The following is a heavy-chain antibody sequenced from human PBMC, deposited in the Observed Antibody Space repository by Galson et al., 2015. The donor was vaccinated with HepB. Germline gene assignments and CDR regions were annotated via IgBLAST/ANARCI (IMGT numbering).Heavy chain of an antibody. CDR1: GYTFTSYG. CDR2: IGPYNGDT. D-gene: IGHD6-6*01. Sequence: SVKVSCKASGYTFTSYGISWVRQAPGQGLEWMGWIGPYNGDTKYAQKFQGRVTLATDTSTSTASMNLRSLRSGDTAVYYCAISTIAAPFNIWGQGTMVTVSS. V-gene: IGHV1-18*01. CDR3: AISTIAAPFNI. J-gene: IGHJ3*02.